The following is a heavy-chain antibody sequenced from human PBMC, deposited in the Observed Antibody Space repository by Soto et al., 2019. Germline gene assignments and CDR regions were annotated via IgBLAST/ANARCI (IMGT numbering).Heavy chain of an antibody. J-gene: IGHJ4*02. V-gene: IGHV3-23*01. CDR2: ISGSGGST. CDR3: AVGLIRDIVVVTAIRSMNY. Sequence: EVQLLESGGGLVQPGGSLRLSCAASGFTFSSYAMSWVRQAPGKWLEWVSAISGSGGSTYYADSVKGRFTISRDNSKNTLYLQMNSLRAEDTAVYYCAVGLIRDIVVVTAIRSMNYWGQGTLVTVSS. CDR1: GFTFSSYA. D-gene: IGHD2-21*02.